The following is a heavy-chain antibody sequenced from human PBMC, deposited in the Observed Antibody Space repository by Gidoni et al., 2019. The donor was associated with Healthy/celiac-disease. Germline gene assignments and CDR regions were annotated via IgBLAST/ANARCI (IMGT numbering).Heavy chain of an antibody. CDR3: ARDRAARDDFWSGYYSPYGMDV. CDR2: IYSGGST. Sequence: EVQLVESGGGLVQPGGSLRLSCAASGFTASSNYMSWVRQAPGKGLEWVSVIYSGGSTYYADSVKGRFTISRDNSKNTLYLQMNSLRAEDTAVYYCARDRAARDDFWSGYYSPYGMDVWGQGTTVTVSS. D-gene: IGHD3-3*01. CDR1: GFTASSNY. V-gene: IGHV3-66*01. J-gene: IGHJ6*02.